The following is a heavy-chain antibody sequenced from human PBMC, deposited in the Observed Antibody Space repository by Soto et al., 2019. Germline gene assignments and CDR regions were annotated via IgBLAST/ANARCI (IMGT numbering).Heavy chain of an antibody. J-gene: IGHJ4*02. Sequence: GGSLRLSCAASGFTFSSYAMSWVRQAPGKGLEWVSAISGSGGSTYYADSVKGRFTISRDNSKNTLYLQMNSLRAEDTAVYYCAKTGPAPAYNVLRYFDLWGQGNMVTVSS. CDR1: GFTFSSYA. CDR2: ISGSGGST. V-gene: IGHV3-23*01. CDR3: AKTGPAPAYNVLRYFDL. D-gene: IGHD3-9*01.